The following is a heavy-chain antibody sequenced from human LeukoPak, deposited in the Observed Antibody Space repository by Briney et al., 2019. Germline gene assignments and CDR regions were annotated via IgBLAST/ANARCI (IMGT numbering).Heavy chain of an antibody. CDR1: GFTFSSYG. V-gene: IGHV3-33*01. D-gene: IGHD2-15*01. Sequence: GGSLRLSCAASGFTFSSYGMHWVRQAPGKGLEWVAVIWYDGSNKYYADSVKGRFTISRDNSKNTLYLQMNSLRAEDTAVYYCARGGDCSGGSCYLFDYWGQGTLVTVSS. J-gene: IGHJ4*02. CDR3: ARGGDCSGGSCYLFDY. CDR2: IWYDGSNK.